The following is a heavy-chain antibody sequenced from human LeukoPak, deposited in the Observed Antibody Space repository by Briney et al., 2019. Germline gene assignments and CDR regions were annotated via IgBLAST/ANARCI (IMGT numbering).Heavy chain of an antibody. Sequence: SETLSLTCSVSGGSIRSSSYYWGWIRQPPGKGLEGIGTIHYTGSTYYTPSLKSRVTVSVDTSNNQFSLKVSSVTAADTAVYYCARHPSGSSFDYWGQGTLVAVSS. CDR2: IHYTGST. J-gene: IGHJ4*02. V-gene: IGHV4-39*01. CDR1: GGSIRSSSYY. D-gene: IGHD1-26*01. CDR3: ARHPSGSSFDY.